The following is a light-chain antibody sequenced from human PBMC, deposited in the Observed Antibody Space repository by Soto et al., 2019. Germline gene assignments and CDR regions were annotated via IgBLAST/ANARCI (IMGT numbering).Light chain of an antibody. CDR3: ASWDDNLNAFV. CDR1: NSNIGSNS. Sequence: SVLSQPRTESGTPGPTVTTYCSGRNSNIGSNSVIWHQHLPGTAPKLLIYSNNQRPSGVPDRFSGSKSGTSASLAISGLQSEDEADYYCASWDDNLNAFVFGTGTKVTGL. V-gene: IGLV1-44*01. CDR2: SNN. J-gene: IGLJ1*01.